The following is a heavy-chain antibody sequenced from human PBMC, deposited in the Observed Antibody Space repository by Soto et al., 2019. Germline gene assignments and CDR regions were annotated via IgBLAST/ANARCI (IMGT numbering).Heavy chain of an antibody. CDR1: GGTFSSYA. J-gene: IGHJ6*02. CDR2: IIPIFGTA. Sequence: SVKVSCKASGGTFSSYAISWLRQSPGQGLEWMGGIIPIFGTANYAQKFQGRVTITADESTSTAYMELSSLRSEDTAVYYCARIRRRWLRNYYYYYGMDVWGQGTTVTVSS. CDR3: ARIRRRWLRNYYYYYGMDV. D-gene: IGHD5-12*01. V-gene: IGHV1-69*13.